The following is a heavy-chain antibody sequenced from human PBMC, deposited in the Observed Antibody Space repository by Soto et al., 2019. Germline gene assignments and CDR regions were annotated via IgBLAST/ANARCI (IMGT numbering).Heavy chain of an antibody. CDR3: ARSPGLYTAHGWTCFDY. J-gene: IGHJ4*02. CDR1: GGSISSGGYY. D-gene: IGHD5-18*01. Sequence: QVQLQESGPGLVKPSQTLSLTCTVSGGSISSGGYYWSWIRQHPGKGLEWIGYIYYSGSTYYNPSLKGRVTISVDTSKNQFSLKLSSVTAADTAVYYCARSPGLYTAHGWTCFDYWGQGTLVTVSS. V-gene: IGHV4-31*03. CDR2: IYYSGST.